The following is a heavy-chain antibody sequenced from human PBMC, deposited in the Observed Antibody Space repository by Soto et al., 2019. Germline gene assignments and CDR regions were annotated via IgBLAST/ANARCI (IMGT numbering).Heavy chain of an antibody. CDR2: IVPIFGTF. CDR3: ARDLNWALDY. D-gene: IGHD7-27*01. Sequence: QVHLVQSAAEVKKPRSSVRVSCTVSGGTFGRNTIVWVRQAPEQGLECMGHIVPIFGTFKYAQKFQGRVTVTADESTTAAYMDLSSLTSEDTAVYFCARDLNWALDYWGQGTLVSVSS. J-gene: IGHJ4*02. CDR1: GGTFGRNT. V-gene: IGHV1-69*01.